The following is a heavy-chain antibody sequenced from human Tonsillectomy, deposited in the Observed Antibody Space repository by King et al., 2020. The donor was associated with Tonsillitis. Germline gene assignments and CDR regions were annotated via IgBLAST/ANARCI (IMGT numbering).Heavy chain of an antibody. Sequence: LQLQESGPGLVKPSQTLSLTCAVSGGSISSGGYSWSWIRQPPGKGLEYIGYIFHSGTTYYDPSLKSRVTMSIDTFKNQFSLRLSSVTAADTAVYYCARAPKGEYKCDYWGQGTLVTVSS. J-gene: IGHJ4*02. D-gene: IGHD3-16*01. CDR1: GGSISSGGYS. V-gene: IGHV4-30-4*07. CDR2: IFHSGTT. CDR3: ARAPKGEYKCDY.